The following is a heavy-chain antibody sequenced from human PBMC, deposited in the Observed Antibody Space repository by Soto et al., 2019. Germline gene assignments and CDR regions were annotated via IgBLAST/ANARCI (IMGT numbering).Heavy chain of an antibody. CDR1: GGSISSSSYY. J-gene: IGHJ4*02. V-gene: IGHV4-39*01. CDR2: IYYSGST. Sequence: PSETLSLTCTVSGGSISSSSYYWGWIRQPPGKGLEWIGSIYYSGSTYYNPSLKSRVTISVDTSKNQFSLKLSSVTAADTAVYYCAREVKGYSNCFDYWGQGTLVTVSS. D-gene: IGHD4-4*01. CDR3: AREVKGYSNCFDY.